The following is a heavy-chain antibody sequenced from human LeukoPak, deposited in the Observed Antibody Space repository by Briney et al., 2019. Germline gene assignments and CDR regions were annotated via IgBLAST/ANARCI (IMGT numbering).Heavy chain of an antibody. CDR2: ISWNSGSI. CDR3: AKGHPHFNHFDY. J-gene: IGHJ4*02. Sequence: PGRSLRLSCAASGFTFDDYAMHWVRQAPGKGLEWVSGISWNSGSIGYADSVKGRFTISRDNAKNSLYLQMNSLRAEDTALYYCAKGHPHFNHFDYWGQGTLVTVSS. V-gene: IGHV3-9*01. CDR1: GFTFDDYA. D-gene: IGHD1-14*01.